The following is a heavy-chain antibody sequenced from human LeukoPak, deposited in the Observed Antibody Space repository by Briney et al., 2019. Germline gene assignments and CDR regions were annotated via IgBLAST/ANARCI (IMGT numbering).Heavy chain of an antibody. CDR1: GFSFSGHW. V-gene: IGHV3-74*01. J-gene: IGHJ4*02. Sequence: GSLRLSCTASGFSFSGHWMHWARQLPGKGLVWVSRISPTGSTTSYADSVKGRFTVSRDDAKNTLYLQVNNLRAEDTAVYYCARGPNSNWSGLDFWGQGTLLTVSS. D-gene: IGHD6-6*01. CDR3: ARGPNSNWSGLDF. CDR2: ISPTGSTT.